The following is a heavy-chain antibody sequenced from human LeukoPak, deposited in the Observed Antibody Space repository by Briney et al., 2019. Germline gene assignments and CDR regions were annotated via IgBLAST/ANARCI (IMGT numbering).Heavy chain of an antibody. V-gene: IGHV3-30*02. CDR1: GFTFSSYG. Sequence: GGSLRLSCAASGFTFSSYGMHWVRQAPGKGLEWVAFIRYDGSNKYYADSVKGRFTTSRDNSKNTLYLQMNSLRAEDTAVYYCARAGDFSFKGWGQGTLVTVSS. D-gene: IGHD3-3*01. J-gene: IGHJ4*02. CDR3: ARAGDFSFKG. CDR2: IRYDGSNK.